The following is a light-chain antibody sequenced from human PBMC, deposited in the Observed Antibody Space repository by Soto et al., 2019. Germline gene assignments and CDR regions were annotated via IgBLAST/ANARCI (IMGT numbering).Light chain of an antibody. Sequence: ELVLTQSPDTLCVSPGERDSLSCSASQTVRQDYLAWYQQKPGQASRLLIYDASNRATGIPAMLGGSWSGTDFTLTISRQEAEDFAVYYCQQRSNWLTFGGGTKVDIK. J-gene: IGKJ4*01. CDR3: QQRSNWLT. CDR2: DAS. CDR1: QTVRQDY. V-gene: IGKV3D-20*02.